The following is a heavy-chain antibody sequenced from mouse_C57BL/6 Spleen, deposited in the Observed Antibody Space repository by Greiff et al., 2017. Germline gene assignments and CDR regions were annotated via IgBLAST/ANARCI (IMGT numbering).Heavy chain of an antibody. Sequence: EVQGVESGGGLVKPGGSLKLSCAASGFTFSSYAMSWVRQTPEKRLEWVATISDGGSYTYYPDNVKGRFTISRDNAKNNLYLQMSHLKSEDTAMYYCARGDYYYGSSYYFDYWGQGTTLTVSS. CDR3: ARGDYYYGSSYYFDY. J-gene: IGHJ2*01. CDR2: ISDGGSYT. V-gene: IGHV5-4*01. CDR1: GFTFSSYA. D-gene: IGHD1-1*01.